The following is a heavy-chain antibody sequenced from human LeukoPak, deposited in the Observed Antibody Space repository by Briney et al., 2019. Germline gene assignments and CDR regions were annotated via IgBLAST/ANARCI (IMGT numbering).Heavy chain of an antibody. CDR3: ARTSMRIAAAGTNI. J-gene: IGHJ3*02. D-gene: IGHD6-13*01. Sequence: SETLSVTCTVSGGSISSYYWSWIRQPPGKGLEWIGYIYYSGSTNYNPSLKSRVTISVDTSKNQFSLKLSSVTAADTAVYYCARTSMRIAAAGTNIWGQGTMVTVSS. CDR2: IYYSGST. V-gene: IGHV4-59*08. CDR1: GGSISSYY.